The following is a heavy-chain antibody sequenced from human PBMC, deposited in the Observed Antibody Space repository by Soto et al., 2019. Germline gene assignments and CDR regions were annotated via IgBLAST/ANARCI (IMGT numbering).Heavy chain of an antibody. CDR2: IYYSGST. CDR3: ARGHLWLED. CDR1: GASISSGGYY. J-gene: IGHJ4*02. D-gene: IGHD3-3*01. V-gene: IGHV4-31*03. Sequence: SETLSLTCTVSGASISSGGYYWSWIRQHPGKGLEWIGYIYYSGSTYYNPSLKSRVTISVDTSKKQFSLKLSSVTAADTAIYYCARGHLWLEDWAQGTLVTV.